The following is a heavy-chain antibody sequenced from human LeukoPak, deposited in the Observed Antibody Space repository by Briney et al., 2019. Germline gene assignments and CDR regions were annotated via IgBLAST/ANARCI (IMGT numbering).Heavy chain of an antibody. J-gene: IGHJ6*03. D-gene: IGHD3-9*01. CDR3: ARVLTGYSYYYYYYMDV. CDR1: GFTFSGYS. Sequence: GGSLRLSCVASGFTFSGYSMNWVRQAPGKELEWVSLITTTSSYIYYADSVKGRFTISRDNAKNSLYLQMNSLRAEDTAVYYCARVLTGYSYYYYYYMDVWGKGTTVTVSS. V-gene: IGHV3-21*01. CDR2: ITTTSSYI.